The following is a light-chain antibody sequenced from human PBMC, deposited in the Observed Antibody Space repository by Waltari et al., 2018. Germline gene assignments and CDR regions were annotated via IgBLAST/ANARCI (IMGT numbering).Light chain of an antibody. CDR2: KDR. J-gene: IGLJ3*02. Sequence: SYELTQPSSLSVSPGQTARITCSGDVLAKTYARWFQPKPGQAPVVVIYKDRERPSGIPERFSGSSSGTTVTLTISGAQVEDEGDYYCYSATDNYRVFGGGTKLTVL. CDR1: VLAKTY. CDR3: YSATDNYRV. V-gene: IGLV3-27*01.